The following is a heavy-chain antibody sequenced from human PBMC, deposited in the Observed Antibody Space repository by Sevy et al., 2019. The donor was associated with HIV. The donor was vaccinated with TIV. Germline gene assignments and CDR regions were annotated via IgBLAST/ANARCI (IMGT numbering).Heavy chain of an antibody. D-gene: IGHD6-19*01. Sequence: GGSLRLSCAASGFTFSSYGMHWVRQAPGKWLEWVAVISYDGSNKYYADSVKGRFTISRDNSKNTLYLQMNSLRAEDTAVYYCAKELGIAVPTPLTTEYYYYYGMDVWGQGTTVTVSS. CDR3: AKELGIAVPTPLTTEYYYYYGMDV. J-gene: IGHJ6*02. V-gene: IGHV3-30*18. CDR2: ISYDGSNK. CDR1: GFTFSSYG.